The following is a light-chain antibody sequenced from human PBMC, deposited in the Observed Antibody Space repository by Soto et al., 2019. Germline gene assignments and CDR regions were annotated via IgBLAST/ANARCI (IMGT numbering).Light chain of an antibody. CDR2: EVS. V-gene: IGLV2-14*01. CDR1: SSDVGTYNY. Sequence: QSVLTQPASVSGSPGQSITISCTVTSSDVGTYNYVSWYQLHPGKAPKLMVYEVSNRPSGVSNRFSGSKSGNTASLTISGLQAEDEADYHCSSYTSSSTYVFGTGTKV. J-gene: IGLJ1*01. CDR3: SSYTSSSTYV.